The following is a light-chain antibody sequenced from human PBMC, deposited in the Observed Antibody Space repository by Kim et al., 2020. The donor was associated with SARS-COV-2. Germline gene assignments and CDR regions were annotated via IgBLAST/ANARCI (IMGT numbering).Light chain of an antibody. Sequence: SYELTQPPSVSVSPGQTASITCSGDKLGDKYACWYQQKPGQSPVLVIYQDSKLPSGIPERFSGSNSGNTATLTISGTQAMDEADYYCQAWDRSTGVFGGG. J-gene: IGLJ2*01. V-gene: IGLV3-1*01. CDR1: KLGDKY. CDR2: QDS. CDR3: QAWDRSTGV.